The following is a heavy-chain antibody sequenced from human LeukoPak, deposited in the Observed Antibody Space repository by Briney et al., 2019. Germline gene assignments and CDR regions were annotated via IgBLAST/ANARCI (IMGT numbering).Heavy chain of an antibody. CDR2: IKQDGSEK. V-gene: IGHV3-7*01. D-gene: IGHD2-15*01. Sequence: PGGSLRLSCAASGFTFSSYWMSWVRQAPGKGLEWVANIKQDGSEKYYVDSVKGRFTISRDNAKNSLYLQMNSLRAEDTAVYYCARGANCGGSCSHYFDYWGQGTLVTVSS. CDR1: GFTFSSYW. J-gene: IGHJ4*02. CDR3: ARGANCGGSCSHYFDY.